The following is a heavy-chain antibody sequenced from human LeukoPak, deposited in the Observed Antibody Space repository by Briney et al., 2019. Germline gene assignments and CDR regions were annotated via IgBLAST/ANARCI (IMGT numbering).Heavy chain of an antibody. CDR2: ISYDGSNK. J-gene: IGHJ6*03. V-gene: IGHV3-30-3*01. CDR1: GFTFSSYA. Sequence: GRSLGLSCAASGFTFSSYAMHWVRQAPGKGLEWVAVISYDGSNKYYADSVKGRFTISRDNSKNTLYLQMNSLRAEDTAVYYCARDWKGITIFGVVTKDDYYYMDVWGKGTTVTVSS. D-gene: IGHD3-3*01. CDR3: ARDWKGITIFGVVTKDDYYYMDV.